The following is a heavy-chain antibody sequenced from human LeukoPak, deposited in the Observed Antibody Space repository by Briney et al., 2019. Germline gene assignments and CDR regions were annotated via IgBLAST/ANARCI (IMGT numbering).Heavy chain of an antibody. V-gene: IGHV3-30*02. Sequence: GGSLRLPCAASGFTFSTYGMHWVRQAPGKGLEWVAFIRYDGSNKYYADSVKGRFTISRDNSKNTLYLQMNSLRGEDTAVYFCAKDKDPWKSTAISDFDYWGQGTLVTASS. J-gene: IGHJ4*02. D-gene: IGHD1-1*01. CDR3: AKDKDPWKSTAISDFDY. CDR2: IRYDGSNK. CDR1: GFTFSTYG.